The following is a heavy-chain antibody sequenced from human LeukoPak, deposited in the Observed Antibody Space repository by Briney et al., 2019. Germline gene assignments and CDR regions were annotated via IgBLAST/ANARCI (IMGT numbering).Heavy chain of an antibody. D-gene: IGHD2-15*01. J-gene: IGHJ4*02. Sequence: GGSLRLSCAASGFTFSSYAMSWVRQAPGKGLEWVSAISNNGGYTYYADSVQGRFTISRDNSKSTLCLQMNSLRAEDTAVYYCAKQLGYCSDGSCYFPYWGEGTLVTVSS. V-gene: IGHV3-23*01. CDR1: GFTFSSYA. CDR2: ISNNGGYT. CDR3: AKQLGYCSDGSCYFPY.